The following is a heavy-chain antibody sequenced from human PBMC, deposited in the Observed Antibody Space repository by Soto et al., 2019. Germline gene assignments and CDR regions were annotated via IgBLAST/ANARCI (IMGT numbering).Heavy chain of an antibody. D-gene: IGHD3-10*01. J-gene: IGHJ4*02. CDR2: ISCNSGNI. Sequence: GGSLRLSCVASRFTFSNYAMSWVRQAPGKGLEWVSAISCNSGNIGYADSVKGRFTISRDNAKNSLYLQMNSLRAEDTALYYCAKDAILWFGELTHRYFDYWGQGTLVTVSS. CDR1: RFTFSNYA. CDR3: AKDAILWFGELTHRYFDY. V-gene: IGHV3-9*01.